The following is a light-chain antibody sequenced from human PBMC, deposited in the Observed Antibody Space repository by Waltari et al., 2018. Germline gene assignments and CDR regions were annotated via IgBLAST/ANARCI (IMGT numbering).Light chain of an antibody. V-gene: IGLV3-1*01. CDR3: QAWHTTTVVL. CDR1: KWGDKY. CDR2: QDN. J-gene: IGLJ2*01. Sequence: SFELTQPPSVSVSPGETASITCSGDKWGDKYVSWYQHKPGQSPVLLIYQDNMRPSGIPERFSGSNSGNTATLTISGTQAMDEADYYCQAWHTTTVVLFGGGTKLTVL.